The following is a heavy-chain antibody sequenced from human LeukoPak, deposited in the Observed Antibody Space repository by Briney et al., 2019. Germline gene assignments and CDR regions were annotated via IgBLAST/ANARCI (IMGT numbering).Heavy chain of an antibody. CDR1: EFTFRTYS. V-gene: IGHV3-23*01. Sequence: GGSLRLSCAASEFTFRTYSMNWVRQAPGKGLEWVSAISGSGGSTYYADSVKGRFTISRDNSKNTLYLQMNSLRAEDTAVYYCAKVRNDAFDIWGQGTMVTVSS. CDR3: AKVRNDAFDI. CDR2: ISGSGGST. J-gene: IGHJ3*02. D-gene: IGHD3-16*01.